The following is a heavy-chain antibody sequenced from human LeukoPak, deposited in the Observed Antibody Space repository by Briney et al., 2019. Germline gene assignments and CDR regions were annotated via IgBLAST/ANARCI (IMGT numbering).Heavy chain of an antibody. J-gene: IGHJ5*02. V-gene: IGHV1-2*04. Sequence: ASVKVSCKASGYTFTGYYMHWVRQAPGQGLEWMGWINPNSGGTNYAQKFQGWVTMTRDTSISTAYMELSRLRSDDTAVYYCARDRFTMVRGVIPNWFDLWGQGTLVTVSS. D-gene: IGHD3-10*01. CDR1: GYTFTGYY. CDR2: INPNSGGT. CDR3: ARDRFTMVRGVIPNWFDL.